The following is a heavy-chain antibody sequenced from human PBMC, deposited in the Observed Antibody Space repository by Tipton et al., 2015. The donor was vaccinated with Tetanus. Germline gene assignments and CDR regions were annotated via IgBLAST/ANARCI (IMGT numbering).Heavy chain of an antibody. J-gene: IGHJ4*02. D-gene: IGHD4-11*01. V-gene: IGHV4-61*01. CDR2: IYYSGST. CDR1: GGSVSSGSYY. CDR3: ARDLSWTSTTVTHSFDY. Sequence: TLSLTCTVSGGSVSSGSYYWSWIRQPPGKGLEWIGYIYYSGSTNYNPSLKSRVTISVDTSKNQFSLKLSSVTAADTAVYYCARDLSWTSTTVTHSFDYWGQGTLVTVSS.